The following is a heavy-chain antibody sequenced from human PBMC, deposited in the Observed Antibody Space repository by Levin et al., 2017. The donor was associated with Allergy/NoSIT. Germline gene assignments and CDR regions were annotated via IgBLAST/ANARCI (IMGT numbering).Heavy chain of an antibody. CDR1: GFTFSSYA. V-gene: IGHV3-23*01. D-gene: IGHD2-2*01. J-gene: IGHJ6*03. CDR2: ISGSAGST. Sequence: GGSLRLSCAASGFTFSSYAMSWVRQTPGKGLEWVSAISGSAGSTYYADSVKGRFTISRDNSKNTLYLQMNSLRADDTAVYYCAKEDCSSTGCNYYYYYMDVWGKGTTVTVSS. CDR3: AKEDCSSTGCNYYYYYMDV.